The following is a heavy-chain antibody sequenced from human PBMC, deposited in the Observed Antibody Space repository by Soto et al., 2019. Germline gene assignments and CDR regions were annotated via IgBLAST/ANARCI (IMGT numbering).Heavy chain of an antibody. Sequence: PVGSLRLSCAASGFTFSDYYMSWIRQAPGKGLEWVSYISSSGSTIYYADSVKGRFTISRDNAKNSLYLQMNSLRAEDTAVYYCALESDDSSGYLHDASWFDPWGQGTLVTVSS. J-gene: IGHJ5*02. CDR2: ISSSGSTI. CDR3: ALESDDSSGYLHDASWFDP. V-gene: IGHV3-11*01. CDR1: GFTFSDYY. D-gene: IGHD3-22*01.